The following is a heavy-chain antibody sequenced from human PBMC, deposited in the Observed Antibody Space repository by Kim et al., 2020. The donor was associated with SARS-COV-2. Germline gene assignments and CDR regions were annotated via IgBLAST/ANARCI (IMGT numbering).Heavy chain of an antibody. CDR2: FDPEDGET. D-gene: IGHD6-6*01. CDR1: GYTLTELS. J-gene: IGHJ6*02. Sequence: ASVKVSCKVSGYTLTELSMHWVRQAPGKGLEWMGGFDPEDGETIYAQKFQGRVTMTEDTSTDTAYMELSSLRSEDTAVYYCATTPIAARPNYYYYGMDVWGQGTTVTVSS. V-gene: IGHV1-24*01. CDR3: ATTPIAARPNYYYYGMDV.